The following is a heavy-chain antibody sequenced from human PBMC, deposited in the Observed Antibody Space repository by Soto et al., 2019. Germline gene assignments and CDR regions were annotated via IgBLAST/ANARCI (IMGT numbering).Heavy chain of an antibody. Sequence: QVQLVESGGGVVQPGRSLRLSCAASGFIFSSYGMHWVRQAPGKGLEWVAVISFDGSNKYYADSVKGRITISRDNSRNTLYLQMNNLRAEDTAMYYCARDLGNNYGSFAYWGQGTLVTVSS. CDR2: ISFDGSNK. CDR1: GFIFSSYG. CDR3: ARDLGNNYGSFAY. J-gene: IGHJ4*02. V-gene: IGHV3-30-3*01. D-gene: IGHD4-17*01.